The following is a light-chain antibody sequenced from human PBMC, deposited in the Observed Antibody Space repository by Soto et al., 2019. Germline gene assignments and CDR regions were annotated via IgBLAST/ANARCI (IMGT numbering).Light chain of an antibody. CDR1: QGMSSY. Sequence: DIRLTQSPSFLSASVGVRVTITCRASQGMSSYLAWYQQKPGKAPKLLIYAASTLQSGVPSRFSGSGSGTEFTLTISSLQPEDFATYYCQQLNSYPALTFGGGTKVEIK. CDR2: AAS. J-gene: IGKJ4*01. V-gene: IGKV1-9*01. CDR3: QQLNSYPALT.